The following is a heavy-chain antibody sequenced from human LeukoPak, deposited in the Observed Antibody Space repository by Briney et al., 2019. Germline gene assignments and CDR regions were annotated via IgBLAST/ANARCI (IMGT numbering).Heavy chain of an antibody. CDR2: INKDGSAT. V-gene: IGHV3-43*02. CDR3: ATWAFYHSLDV. Sequence: GGSLRLSCEASGVTFYAYSIPWGRQAPGEGVGWVSLINKDGSATYYADSVKGRFTISRDNSKNSLYLQMNSLRSEDTALYYCATWAFYHSLDVWGQGTTVTVSS. J-gene: IGHJ6*02. CDR1: GVTFYAYS. D-gene: IGHD1-26*01.